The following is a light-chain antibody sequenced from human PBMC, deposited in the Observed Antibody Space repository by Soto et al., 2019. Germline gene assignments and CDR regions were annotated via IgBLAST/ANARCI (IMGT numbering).Light chain of an antibody. CDR1: PGVSANN. V-gene: IGKV3-20*01. CDR2: GAS. J-gene: IGKJ1*01. Sequence: VLTQAPGALSSSTGEGATLSCGASPGVSANNLAWYQHKAGQTPRLLIYGASSRATGIPDRFSGSGSGTDFTLTISRLEPEDFAVYYCQQYGSSLWTLGQGTKVDIK. CDR3: QQYGSSLWT.